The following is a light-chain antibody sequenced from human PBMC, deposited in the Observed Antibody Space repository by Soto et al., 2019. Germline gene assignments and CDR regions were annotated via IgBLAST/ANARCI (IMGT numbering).Light chain of an antibody. CDR3: QQYGSSRT. Sequence: IVLTQSPSTLSLSPGERATLSCRASPSVSSRYLAWYQQKPGQAPRLLIYCASSRATGIPDSFSGSWSGKDLTLTIGRLEPEDFAVYYWQQYGSSRTFGQGTKVEIK. CDR2: CAS. CDR1: PSVSSRY. V-gene: IGKV3-20*01. J-gene: IGKJ1*01.